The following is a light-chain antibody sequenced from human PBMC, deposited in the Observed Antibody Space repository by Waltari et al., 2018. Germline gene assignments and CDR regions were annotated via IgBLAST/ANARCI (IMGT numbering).Light chain of an antibody. Sequence: DIVMTQSPXPLXVXLGXRXTINCXSSQSVFYSSNNXXYLAWYQQKPRQPPXLLIXXXXTRXXGXPXRFSGXXSXXXFXLTISSLXXXXXAVXXCQQYXXTPXTFGXXTR. CDR3: QQYXXTPXT. CDR2: XXX. V-gene: IGKV4-1*01. CDR1: QSVFYSSNNXXY. J-gene: IGKJ5*01.